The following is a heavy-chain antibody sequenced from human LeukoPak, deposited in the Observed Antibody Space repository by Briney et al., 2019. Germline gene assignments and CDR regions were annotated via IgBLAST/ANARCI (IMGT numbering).Heavy chain of an antibody. CDR3: ARGRYGISAGMDV. V-gene: IGHV3-53*01. CDR1: GFTVSTNY. J-gene: IGHJ6*02. Sequence: PGGSLRLSCAASGFTVSTNYMSWVRQAPGRGLEWVSVIFSGGTTNYADSVRGRFTISRDNSKNTLYLQMNSLRVEDTAAYYCARGRYGISAGMDVWGQGTTVTVSS. CDR2: IFSGGTT. D-gene: IGHD4-17*01.